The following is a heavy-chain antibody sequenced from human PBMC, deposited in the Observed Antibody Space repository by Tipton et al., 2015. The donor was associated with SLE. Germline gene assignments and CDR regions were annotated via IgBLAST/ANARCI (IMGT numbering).Heavy chain of an antibody. D-gene: IGHD6-13*01. Sequence: SLRLSCAASGFNVSHSFMSWVRQAPGKGLEWVSRISSSGSSTSYADSVKGRFTISRDNSKNTLYLQINSLRAEDTAVYYCAGEGIAVAGSHYYYGMDVWGQGTTVTVSS. CDR3: AGEGIAVAGSHYYYGMDV. J-gene: IGHJ6*02. CDR1: GFNVSHSF. V-gene: IGHV3-53*01. CDR2: ISSSGSST.